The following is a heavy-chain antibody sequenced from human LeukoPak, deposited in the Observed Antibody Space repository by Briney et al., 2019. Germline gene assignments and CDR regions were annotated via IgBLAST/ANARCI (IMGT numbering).Heavy chain of an antibody. CDR1: GGPISSGDYY. D-gene: IGHD3-22*01. Sequence: PSQTLSLTCTVSGGPISSGDYYWSWIRQPPGKGLEWIGYIYYSGSTYYNPSLKSRVTISVDTSKNQFSLKLSTVTAADTAVYYCAREGSSGYYLYYYYMDVWGKGTTVTVSS. V-gene: IGHV4-30-4*08. J-gene: IGHJ6*03. CDR2: IYYSGST. CDR3: AREGSSGYYLYYYYMDV.